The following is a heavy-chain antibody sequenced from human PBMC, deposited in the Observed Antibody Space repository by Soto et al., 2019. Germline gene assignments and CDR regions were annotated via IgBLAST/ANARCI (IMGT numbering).Heavy chain of an antibody. J-gene: IGHJ4*02. D-gene: IGHD6-13*01. CDR3: ARDPRIAAAGSYFDY. Sequence: PSETLSLTCTVSGGSTSSYYWSWIRQPAGKGLEWIGRIYTSGSTNYNPSLKSRVTMSVDTSKNQFSLKLSSVTAADTAVYYCARDPRIAAAGSYFDYWGQGTLVTVSS. CDR1: GGSTSSYY. CDR2: IYTSGST. V-gene: IGHV4-4*07.